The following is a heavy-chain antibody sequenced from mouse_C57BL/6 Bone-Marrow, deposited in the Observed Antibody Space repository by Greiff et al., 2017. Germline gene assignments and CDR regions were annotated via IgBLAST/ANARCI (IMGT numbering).Heavy chain of an antibody. D-gene: IGHD1-1*01. Sequence: VQLQQSGAELVRPGASVTLSCKASGYTFTDYEMHWVQQTPVHGLEWIGAIDPETGGTAYNQKFKGKAILTADKSSSTAYMELRSLTSEDSAVYYGTRLAFYYGSSCFDYWGQGTTLTVSS. V-gene: IGHV1-15*01. CDR1: GYTFTDYE. J-gene: IGHJ2*01. CDR2: IDPETGGT. CDR3: TRLAFYYGSSCFDY.